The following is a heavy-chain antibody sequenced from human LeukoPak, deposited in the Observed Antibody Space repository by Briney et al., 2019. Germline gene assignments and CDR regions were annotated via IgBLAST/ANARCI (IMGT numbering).Heavy chain of an antibody. CDR2: ISYDGSNK. J-gene: IGHJ4*02. CDR3: AKDGSAAAGPPFGY. V-gene: IGHV3-30*18. CDR1: GFTFSSYG. Sequence: GGSLRLSCAASGFTFSSYGMHWVRQAPGKGLEWVAVISYDGSNKYYADSVKGRFTISRDNSKNTLYLQMNSLRAEDTAVYYCAKDGSAAAGPPFGYWGQGTLVTASS. D-gene: IGHD6-13*01.